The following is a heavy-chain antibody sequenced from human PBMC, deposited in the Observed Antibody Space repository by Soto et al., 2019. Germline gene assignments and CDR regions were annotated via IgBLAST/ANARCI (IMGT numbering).Heavy chain of an antibody. CDR1: GYTFTSYD. Sequence: QVQLVQSGAEVKKPGASVKVSCKASGYTFTSYDINWVRQATGQGLEWMGWMNPNSGNTGYAQKFQGRVTITRNTDISTAYMEESSMRSEDTAVDYWAGVGSSTTGTTGHYYGMDVRGQGPTVTVS. CDR2: MNPNSGNT. V-gene: IGHV1-8*01. J-gene: IGHJ6*02. CDR3: AGVGSSTTGTTGHYYGMDV. D-gene: IGHD1-1*01.